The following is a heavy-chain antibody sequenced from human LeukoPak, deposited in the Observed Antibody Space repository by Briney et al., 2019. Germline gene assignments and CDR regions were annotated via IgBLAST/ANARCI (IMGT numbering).Heavy chain of an antibody. D-gene: IGHD3-10*01. CDR2: IYTSGST. CDR1: GGSFSGYC. J-gene: IGHJ4*02. V-gene: IGHV4-4*07. Sequence: SETLSLTCAVYGGSFSGYCWSWIRQPAGKGLEWIGRIYTSGSTNYNPSLKSRVTMSVDTSKNQFSLKLSSVTAADTAVYYCARDTYYYGSGSYSIFDYWGQGTLVTVSS. CDR3: ARDTYYYGSGSYSIFDY.